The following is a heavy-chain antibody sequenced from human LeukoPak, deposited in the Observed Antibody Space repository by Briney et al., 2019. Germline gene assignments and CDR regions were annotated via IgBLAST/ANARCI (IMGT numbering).Heavy chain of an antibody. CDR1: GFTFSSYW. D-gene: IGHD5-12*01. V-gene: IGHV3-7*01. J-gene: IGHJ4*02. CDR2: IKQDGSEK. Sequence: GGSLRLSCAASGFTFSSYWMSWVRQAPGKGLEWVANIKQDGSEKYYVDSVKGRFTISRDNAKNSLYLQMNSLRAEDTAVYYCARVRGIVATSDFDYWGQGTLVTVSS. CDR3: ARVRGIVATSDFDY.